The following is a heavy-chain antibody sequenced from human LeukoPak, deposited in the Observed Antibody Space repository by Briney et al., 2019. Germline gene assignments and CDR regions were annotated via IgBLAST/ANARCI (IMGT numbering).Heavy chain of an antibody. D-gene: IGHD2-21*02. Sequence: TGGSLKLSCAGSGFTFSDYPMTWVRQAPGKGLEWVSAISGSRGHTYYADSVRGRFTISRDNAKNSLYLQMNSLRAEDTAVYYCAGRRGDSPCYWGQGTLVTVSS. CDR1: GFTFSDYP. CDR2: ISGSRGHT. CDR3: AGRRGDSPCY. V-gene: IGHV3-23*01. J-gene: IGHJ4*02.